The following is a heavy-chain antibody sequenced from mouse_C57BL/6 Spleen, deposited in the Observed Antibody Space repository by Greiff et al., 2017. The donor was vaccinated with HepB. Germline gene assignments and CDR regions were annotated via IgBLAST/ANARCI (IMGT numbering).Heavy chain of an antibody. CDR2: IYPRDGST. CDR1: GYTFTDHT. Sequence: QVQLQQSDAELVKPGASVKISCKVSGYTFTDHTIHWMKQRPEQGLEWIGYIYPRDGSTKYNEKFKGKATLTADKSYSTAYMQLNILTSEDSAVYFCARESHYDYDGTWFAYWGHGTLVTVSA. V-gene: IGHV1-78*01. CDR3: ARESHYDYDGTWFAY. J-gene: IGHJ3*01. D-gene: IGHD2-4*01.